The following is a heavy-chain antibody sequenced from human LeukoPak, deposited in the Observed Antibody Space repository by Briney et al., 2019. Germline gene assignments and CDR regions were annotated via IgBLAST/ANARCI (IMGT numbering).Heavy chain of an antibody. CDR2: IKQDGSEK. V-gene: IGHV3-7*01. J-gene: IGHJ6*02. D-gene: IGHD3-3*01. Sequence: GGSLRLSCAASGFTFSSYSMTWVRQAPGKGLEWVANIKQDGSEKYYVDSVKGRFTISRDNAKNSLYLQMNSLRAEDTAVYYCASPTIFGGDMDVWGQGTTVTVSS. CDR3: ASPTIFGGDMDV. CDR1: GFTFSSYS.